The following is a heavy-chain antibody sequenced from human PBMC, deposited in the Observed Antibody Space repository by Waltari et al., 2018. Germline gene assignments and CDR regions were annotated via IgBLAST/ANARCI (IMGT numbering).Heavy chain of an antibody. CDR3: ARVSRKTTATMVAAFDI. CDR2: IEWNGGRT. J-gene: IGHJ3*02. CDR1: GFIFNNYG. V-gene: IGHV3-20*01. D-gene: IGHD4-17*01. Sequence: EVQLVESGGGVVRPGGSLRLSCAASGFIFNNYGMSWGRQVPGKGLVCVSGIEWNGGRTGYADAVEGRFTISRDNAKDSLLLQMNTLRAEDTALYHCARVSRKTTATMVAAFDIWGQGTMVTVSS.